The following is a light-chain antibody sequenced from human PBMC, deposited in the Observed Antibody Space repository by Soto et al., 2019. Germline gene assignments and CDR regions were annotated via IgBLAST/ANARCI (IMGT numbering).Light chain of an antibody. V-gene: IGKV3-20*01. J-gene: IGKJ1*01. CDR3: QQYGSSSWT. CDR1: QSVSSSY. Sequence: DIVLTQSPGTLSLYPGERATLSCRANQSVSSSYLAWYQQKPGQAPRLLIYGTSSRATAIPDRFSGSGSGTDFTLTISRLEPEDFAVYYCQQYGSSSWTFGQGTKVDIK. CDR2: GTS.